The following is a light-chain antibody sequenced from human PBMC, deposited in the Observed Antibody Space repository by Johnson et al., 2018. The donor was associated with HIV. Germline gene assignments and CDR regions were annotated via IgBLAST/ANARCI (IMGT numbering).Light chain of an antibody. Sequence: QSVLTQPPSVSGSPGQSVTISCTGTSSDVGSYDYVSWYQQHPGTVPKPMIYNVNTRPSGVPDRFSGSKSGTSASLAISGLQAEDEADYYCGTWDSSLSAYVFGTGTKVTVL. CDR1: SSDVGSYDY. J-gene: IGLJ1*01. CDR3: GTWDSSLSAYV. V-gene: IGLV2-5*02. CDR2: NVN.